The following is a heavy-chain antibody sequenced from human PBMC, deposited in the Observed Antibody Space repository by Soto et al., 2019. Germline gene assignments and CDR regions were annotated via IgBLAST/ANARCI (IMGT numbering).Heavy chain of an antibody. CDR1: GGTFSSYA. V-gene: IGHV1-69*01. J-gene: IGHJ6*02. CDR3: ARGRGYYGSGSYSSPLYYYYYGMDV. D-gene: IGHD3-10*01. Sequence: QVQLVQSGAEVQKPGSSVKVSCKASGGTFSSYAISWVRQAPGQGLEWMGGIIPIFGTANYAQKFQGRVTITADESTSTAYMELSSLRSEDTAVYYCARGRGYYGSGSYSSPLYYYYYGMDVWGQGTTVTVSS. CDR2: IIPIFGTA.